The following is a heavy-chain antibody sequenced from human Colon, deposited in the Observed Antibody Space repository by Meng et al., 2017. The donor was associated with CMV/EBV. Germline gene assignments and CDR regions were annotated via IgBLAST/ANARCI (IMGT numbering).Heavy chain of an antibody. CDR3: ARIAARRPNYYYYYGLDV. V-gene: IGHV3-9*01. CDR1: GFTLDAYV. D-gene: IGHD6-6*01. CDR2: ITWNSAWI. Sequence: SLKISCVASGFTLDAYVIQWVRQSPGKGLEWVSSITWNSAWIDYADSVKGRFTVSRDNARKSVFLEMNSLRVEDTALYYCARIAARRPNYYYYYGLDVWGQGTPVTVSS. J-gene: IGHJ6*02.